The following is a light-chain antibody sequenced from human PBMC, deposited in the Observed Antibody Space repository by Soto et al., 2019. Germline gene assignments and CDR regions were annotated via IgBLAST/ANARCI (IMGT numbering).Light chain of an antibody. Sequence: QLVLTQPPSVSGAPGQRVTISCTGSSSNIGAGYDVPWYQQLPGTAPKLLIYGNNTRPSGVPDRFSASKSGSSASLAITGLRAEDEADYYCQSYDNTLSGVIFGGGTKLTVL. V-gene: IGLV1-40*01. CDR1: SSNIGAGYD. CDR3: QSYDNTLSGVI. J-gene: IGLJ2*01. CDR2: GNN.